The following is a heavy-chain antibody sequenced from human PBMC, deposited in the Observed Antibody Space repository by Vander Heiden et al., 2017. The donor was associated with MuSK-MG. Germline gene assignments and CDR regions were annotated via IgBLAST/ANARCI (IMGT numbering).Heavy chain of an antibody. J-gene: IGHJ5*02. CDR2: IQHDGGNE. D-gene: IGHD1-26*01. CDR3: AIERGSSGYAGWFGP. CDR1: GFTFSRSI. V-gene: IGHV3-30-3*01. Sequence: QVQLAESGGGVVQPGRSLRLSCAAPGFTFSRSIIHWVRQAPGQGLEWIALIQHDGGNEQYADAVRGRFTISRDDSRNTVFLQMNSLRDEDTALYYCAIERGSSGYAGWFGPWGQGTLVTVSS.